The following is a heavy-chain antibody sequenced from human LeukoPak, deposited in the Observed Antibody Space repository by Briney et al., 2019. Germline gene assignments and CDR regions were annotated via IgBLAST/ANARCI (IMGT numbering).Heavy chain of an antibody. Sequence: GSLRLSCAASGFTFSSYAMSWVRQPPGKGLEWIGEINHSGSTNYNPSLKSRVTISVDTSKNQFSLKLSSVTAADTAVYYCARWTYYDSSGYYYDYWGQGTLVTVSS. CDR2: INHSGST. V-gene: IGHV4-34*01. CDR1: GFTFSSYA. J-gene: IGHJ4*02. CDR3: ARWTYYDSSGYYYDY. D-gene: IGHD3-22*01.